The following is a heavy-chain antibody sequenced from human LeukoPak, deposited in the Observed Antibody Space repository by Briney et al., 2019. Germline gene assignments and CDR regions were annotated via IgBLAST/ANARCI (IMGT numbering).Heavy chain of an antibody. V-gene: IGHV1-2*02. CDR3: ARGDYDILTGWPY. CDR2: INPNSGGT. CDR1: GYTFTGYY. D-gene: IGHD3-9*01. J-gene: IGHJ4*02. Sequence: ASVKVSCKASGYTFTGYYMHWVRQAPGQGLEWMGWINPNSGGTNYAQKLQGRVTMTRDTSINTAYMDLSRLRSDDTAVYYCARGDYDILTGWPYWGQGTLVTASS.